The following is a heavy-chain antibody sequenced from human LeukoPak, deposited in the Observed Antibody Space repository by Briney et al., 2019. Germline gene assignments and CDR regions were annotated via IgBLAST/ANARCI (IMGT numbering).Heavy chain of an antibody. V-gene: IGHV4-30-4*08. CDR3: ARGRISWGVPAAMVWFDP. Sequence: SQTLSLTCTVSGGSISSGDYYWSWIRQPPGKGLEWIGYIYYSGSTYCNPSLKSRVTISVDTSKNQFSLKLSSVTAAATAVYYCARGRISWGVPAAMVWFDPWGQGTLVTVSS. D-gene: IGHD2-2*01. CDR2: IYYSGST. J-gene: IGHJ5*02. CDR1: GGSISSGDYY.